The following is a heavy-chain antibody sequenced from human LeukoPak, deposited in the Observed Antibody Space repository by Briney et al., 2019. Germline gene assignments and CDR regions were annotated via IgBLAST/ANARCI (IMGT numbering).Heavy chain of an antibody. CDR2: FYASGTT. J-gene: IGHJ5*02. CDR3: ARTHCGGGSSFDP. V-gene: IGHV4-4*07. Sequence: SETLSLTCNVFGVSISNYFWSWLRQPAGKGLEWIGRFYASGTTYYNPSLRSRVTLSMDTSKNHFSLKLTSVTAADTAVYYCARTHCGGGSSFDPWGQGTLVTVSS. CDR1: GVSISNYF. D-gene: IGHD2-21*01.